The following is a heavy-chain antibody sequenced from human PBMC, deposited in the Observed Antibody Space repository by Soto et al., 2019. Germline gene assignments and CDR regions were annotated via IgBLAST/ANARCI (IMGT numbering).Heavy chain of an antibody. CDR1: GFTFSSYT. CDR3: AKDPNTDLLGGFEF. Sequence: EVRLLESGGGLVLPGGSLRLSCATSGFTFSSYTMSWVRQAPGQGLEWVSGVSGSGARTYYAGSLRGRFTISRDNFENTLSLQMTSLRAEDTAVYYCAKDPNTDLLGGFEFGGQGTIVTVSS. D-gene: IGHD2-15*01. CDR2: VSGSGART. J-gene: IGHJ3*01. V-gene: IGHV3-23*01.